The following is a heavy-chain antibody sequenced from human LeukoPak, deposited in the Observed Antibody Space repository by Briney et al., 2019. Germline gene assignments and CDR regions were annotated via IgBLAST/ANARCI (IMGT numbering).Heavy chain of an antibody. CDR2: IYYSGSA. CDR1: GGSITSYY. V-gene: IGHV4-59*01. Sequence: SETLSLTCTVSGGSITSYYWSRIRQPPGKGLEWLGYIYYSGSANYNPSLKSRVTISVDTSKNQFSLKLSSVTAADTAVYYCARATKRQLLGAFDIWGQGTMVTVSS. D-gene: IGHD1-1*01. J-gene: IGHJ3*02. CDR3: ARATKRQLLGAFDI.